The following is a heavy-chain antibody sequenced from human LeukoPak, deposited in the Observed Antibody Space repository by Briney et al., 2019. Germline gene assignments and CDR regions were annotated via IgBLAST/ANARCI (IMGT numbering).Heavy chain of an antibody. V-gene: IGHV3-48*04. CDR1: GFIFSSYS. CDR2: ITPTGTTI. Sequence: SGGSRRLSCAASGFIFSSYSMSWVSQAPGKGLEWVSYITPTGTTIYYADSVKGRFTISRDSAKNSLYLQMNSLRAEDTAVYYCARDHKDWGVFDYWGQGTLVTVSS. D-gene: IGHD7-27*01. CDR3: ARDHKDWGVFDY. J-gene: IGHJ4*02.